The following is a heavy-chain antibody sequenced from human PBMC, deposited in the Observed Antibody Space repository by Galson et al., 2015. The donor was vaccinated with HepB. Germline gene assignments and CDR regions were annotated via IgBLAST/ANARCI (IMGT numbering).Heavy chain of an antibody. CDR3: ARDRGLGMDYYFDY. J-gene: IGHJ4*02. CDR1: GFTFSSYA. D-gene: IGHD3/OR15-3a*01. CDR2: ISYDGSNK. V-gene: IGHV3-30-3*01. Sequence: SLRLSCAASGFTFSSYAMHWVRQAPGKGLEWVAVISYDGSNKYYADSVKGRFTISRDNSKNTLYLQMNSLRAEDTAVYYCARDRGLGMDYYFDYWGQGTLVTVSS.